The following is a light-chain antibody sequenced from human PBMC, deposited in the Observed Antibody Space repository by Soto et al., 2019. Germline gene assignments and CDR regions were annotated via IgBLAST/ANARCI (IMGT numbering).Light chain of an antibody. V-gene: IGLV2-23*02. CDR3: CSYAGSGAGV. J-gene: IGLJ3*02. Sequence: QAVVTQPASVSGSPGQSITISCTGTSSDVGSYNFVSWYQQHPGKVPKVMIYEVNKWPSGVSNRFSGSKSGNTASLTISGLQAEDAADYYCCSYAGSGAGVFGGGTKLTVL. CDR1: SSDVGSYNF. CDR2: EVN.